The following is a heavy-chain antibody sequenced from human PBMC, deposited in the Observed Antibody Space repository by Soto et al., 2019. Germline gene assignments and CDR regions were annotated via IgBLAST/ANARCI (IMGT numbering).Heavy chain of an antibody. CDR2: IIPIFGTA. V-gene: IGHV1-69*01. J-gene: IGHJ6*02. CDR1: GGTFSSYA. D-gene: IGHD6-19*01. CDR3: ARGGRGSGWDYYYYGMDV. Sequence: QVQLVQSGAEVKKPGSSVKVSCKASGGTFSSYAISWVRQAPGQGLEWMGGIIPIFGTAKYAQQFQGRVKIPADEPTSTAYMELSSLRSEDTAVYYCARGGRGSGWDYYYYGMDVWGQGTTVTVSS.